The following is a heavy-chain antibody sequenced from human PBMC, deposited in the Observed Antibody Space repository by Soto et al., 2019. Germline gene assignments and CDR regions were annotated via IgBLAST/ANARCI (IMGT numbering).Heavy chain of an antibody. CDR2: IYWDADK. CDR3: SHRLGYCSGGSCYSIWFDS. Sequence: QITLKESGPTLVKPTQTLTLTCTFSGFSLSTSGVGVGWIRQPPGKALDWLALIYWDADKRYSPSLKSRLTITKDTSKNQVVLTMSNMDPVDTATYFCSHRLGYCSGGSCYSIWFDSWGQGTLVTVSS. V-gene: IGHV2-5*02. CDR1: GFSLSTSGVG. J-gene: IGHJ5*01. D-gene: IGHD2-15*01.